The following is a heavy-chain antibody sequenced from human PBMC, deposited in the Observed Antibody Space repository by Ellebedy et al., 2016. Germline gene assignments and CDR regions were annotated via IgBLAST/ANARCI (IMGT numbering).Heavy chain of an antibody. J-gene: IGHJ5*02. V-gene: IGHV3-64*04. D-gene: IGHD2-15*01. Sequence: GGSLRLSCSTSGFTFSDYAMHWVRQSPGKGLEYVSAITSNGQNTYYADSVKGRFTISRDNSKNTLYLQMNSLRAEDTAVYYCARGVGSGWFDPWGQGTLVTVSS. CDR3: ARGVGSGWFDP. CDR1: GFTFSDYA. CDR2: ITSNGQNT.